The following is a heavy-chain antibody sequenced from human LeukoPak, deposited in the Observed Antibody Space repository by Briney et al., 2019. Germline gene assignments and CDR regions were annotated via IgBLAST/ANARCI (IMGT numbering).Heavy chain of an antibody. CDR3: ARPVTGDPTY. J-gene: IGHJ4*02. D-gene: IGHD2-21*02. V-gene: IGHV5-51*01. CDR1: GYSFTTYW. CDR2: IYTGDSDT. Sequence: GESLKISCKGSGYSFTTYWIAWVRQMPGKGLEWMGIIYTGDSDTRYSPSFQGQVTISADKSISTAYLQWSSLKASDTATYYCARPVTGDPTYWGQGTLVAVSS.